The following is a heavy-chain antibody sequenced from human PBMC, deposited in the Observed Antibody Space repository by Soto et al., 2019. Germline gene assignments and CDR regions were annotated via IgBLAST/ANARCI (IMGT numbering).Heavy chain of an antibody. Sequence: SEALSLTCTVSGASISSSYWSWIRQSPGKGLEWIGYVYYSGSTNYNPSLKSRVTISVDTSKNQFSLQLSSVTAADTAVYYCARGYYDSRGQSNTFDIWGQGTMVTVSS. J-gene: IGHJ3*02. CDR3: ARGYYDSRGQSNTFDI. V-gene: IGHV4-59*01. CDR2: VYYSGST. CDR1: GASISSSY. D-gene: IGHD3-22*01.